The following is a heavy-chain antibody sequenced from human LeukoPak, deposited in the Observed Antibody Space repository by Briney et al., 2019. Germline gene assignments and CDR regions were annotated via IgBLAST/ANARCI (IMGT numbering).Heavy chain of an antibody. J-gene: IGHJ4*02. CDR2: IIPIFGTA. CDR1: GGTFSSYA. D-gene: IGHD6-19*01. V-gene: IGHV1-69*01. Sequence: GSSVKVSCKASGGTFSSYAISWVRQAPGQGLEWMGGIIPIFGTANYAQKFQGRVTITADESTSTAYMELSSLRSEDTAVYYCARGTGYSSGWLVFFNYWGQGTLVTVSS. CDR3: ARGTGYSSGWLVFFNY.